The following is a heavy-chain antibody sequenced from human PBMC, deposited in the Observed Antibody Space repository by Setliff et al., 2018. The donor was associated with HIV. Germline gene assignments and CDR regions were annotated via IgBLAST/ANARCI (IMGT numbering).Heavy chain of an antibody. CDR1: GSTFSTYD. Sequence: ASVKVSCKASGSTFSTYDINWVRQAPGQGPEWMGWISTYSDETSSAQKLQGRVTMTTDTSTSTAYMELRSLRSDDTAVYYCARTRGSWDDAFDIWGQGTMVTVSS. D-gene: IGHD6-13*01. J-gene: IGHJ3*02. CDR2: ISTYSDET. CDR3: ARTRGSWDDAFDI. V-gene: IGHV1-18*01.